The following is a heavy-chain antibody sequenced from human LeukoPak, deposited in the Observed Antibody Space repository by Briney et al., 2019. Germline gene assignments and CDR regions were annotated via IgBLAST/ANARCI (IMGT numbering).Heavy chain of an antibody. CDR3: ARVTGDYVWGSYRFDY. Sequence: GGSLRLSCAASGFTFSSYSMNWVRQAPGKGLEWVSYISSSGSTIYYADSVKGRFTISRDNAKNSLYLQMNSLRAEDTAVYYCARVTGDYVWGSYRFDYWGQGTLVTVSS. CDR1: GFTFSSYS. D-gene: IGHD3-16*02. J-gene: IGHJ4*02. CDR2: ISSSGSTI. V-gene: IGHV3-48*04.